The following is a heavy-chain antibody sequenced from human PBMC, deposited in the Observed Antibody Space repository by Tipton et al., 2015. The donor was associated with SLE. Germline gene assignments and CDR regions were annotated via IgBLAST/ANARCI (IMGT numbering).Heavy chain of an antibody. J-gene: IGHJ5*02. CDR3: AKDGGGGSPLNWFDP. D-gene: IGHD3-16*01. V-gene: IGHV3-9*01. Sequence: SLRLSCAASGFTFDEYAMRWVRQAPGKGLEWVSGINWNSGSIAYGDSVKGRFTISRDNAKKSLYLQMNSLRVEDTALYYCAKDGGGGSPLNWFDPWGQGTLVTVSS. CDR1: GFTFDEYA. CDR2: INWNSGSI.